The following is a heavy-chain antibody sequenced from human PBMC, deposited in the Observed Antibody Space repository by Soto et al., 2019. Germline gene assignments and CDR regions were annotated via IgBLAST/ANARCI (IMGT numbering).Heavy chain of an antibody. CDR2: MSYDGKNK. CDR1: GSTLSFYG. J-gene: IGHJ3*02. V-gene: IGHV3-30*18. D-gene: IGHD3-22*01. Sequence: QVQVVESGGGVVQPGRSLRLSCAASGSTLSFYGMHWVRQAPGKGLEWLALMSYDGKNKYFADSVKGRITISRDSSKNTLYLQMNSLRAEDTAVYYCAKEGYYYDNSGHWGAFDIWDQGTMVTVSS. CDR3: AKEGYYYDNSGHWGAFDI.